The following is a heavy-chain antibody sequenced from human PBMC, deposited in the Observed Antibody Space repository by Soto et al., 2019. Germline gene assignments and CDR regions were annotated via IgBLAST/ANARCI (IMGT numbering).Heavy chain of an antibody. Sequence: QLQLQESGPGLVKPSQTLSLTCAVSGGSVNTAGNSWSWIRQAPGKGLEWIGYIYHSGSTYYNPSLRSRVSMSRARSNDHFSLTLSSVNAADTAVYYCARVPISYDSSGYYHYGTFDIWGQGALVTVSS. CDR3: ARVPISYDSSGYYHYGTFDI. CDR1: GGSVNTAGNS. CDR2: IYHSGST. J-gene: IGHJ3*02. D-gene: IGHD3-22*01. V-gene: IGHV4-30-2*01.